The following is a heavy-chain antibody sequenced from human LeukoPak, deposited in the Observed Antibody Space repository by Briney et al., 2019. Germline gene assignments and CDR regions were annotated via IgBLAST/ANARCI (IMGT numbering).Heavy chain of an antibody. CDR3: ARVRRYCSGGSCYYFDY. D-gene: IGHD2-15*01. Sequence: GALPLSCAASGFPFSSYSMNWVRQAPGKGLEWVSSISSSSSYIYYADSVKGRFTISRDDAKNSLYLQMNSLRAEDTAVYYCARVRRYCSGGSCYYFDYWGQGTLVTVSS. V-gene: IGHV3-21*01. CDR2: ISSSSSYI. J-gene: IGHJ4*02. CDR1: GFPFSSYS.